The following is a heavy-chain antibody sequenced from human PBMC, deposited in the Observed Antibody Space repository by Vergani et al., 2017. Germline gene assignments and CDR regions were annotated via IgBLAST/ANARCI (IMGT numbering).Heavy chain of an antibody. D-gene: IGHD6-13*01. CDR1: GGTFSSYA. CDR3: ARERIPIAAAGTSWFDP. V-gene: IGHV1-2*02. CDR2: INPNSGGT. Sequence: QVQLVQSGAEVKKPGSSVKVSCKASGGTFSSYAISWVRQAPGQGLEWMGWINPNSGGTNYAQKFQGRVTMTRDTSISTAYMELSRLRSDDTAVYYCARERIPIAAAGTSWFDPWGQGTLVTVSS. J-gene: IGHJ5*02.